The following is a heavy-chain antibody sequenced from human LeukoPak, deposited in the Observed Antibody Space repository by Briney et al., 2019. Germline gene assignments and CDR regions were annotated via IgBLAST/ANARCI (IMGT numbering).Heavy chain of an antibody. CDR2: IYPGDSDT. J-gene: IGHJ4*02. Sequence: GESLKISCKGSGYSFTCYWIGWVRQMPGKGVEWMGIIYPGDSDTRYSPSFQGQVTISADKSISTAYLQWSSLKASDTAMYYCARRAYDFWSGYSFDYWGQGTLVTVSS. V-gene: IGHV5-51*01. CDR3: ARRAYDFWSGYSFDY. CDR1: GYSFTCYW. D-gene: IGHD3-3*01.